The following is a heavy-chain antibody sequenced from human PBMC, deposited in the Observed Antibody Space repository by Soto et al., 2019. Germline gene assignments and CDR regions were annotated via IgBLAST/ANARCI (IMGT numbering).Heavy chain of an antibody. Sequence: PSETLSLTCTVSTGSISPYYWTWIRQPPGKGLEWIGYIYYSGSTNYNPSLKSRVTISVDTSKNQFSLKLSSVTAADTAVYYCARSDYGDYEFDYWGQGTLVTVSS. CDR1: TGSISPYY. V-gene: IGHV4-59*08. D-gene: IGHD4-17*01. CDR3: ARSDYGDYEFDY. CDR2: IYYSGST. J-gene: IGHJ4*02.